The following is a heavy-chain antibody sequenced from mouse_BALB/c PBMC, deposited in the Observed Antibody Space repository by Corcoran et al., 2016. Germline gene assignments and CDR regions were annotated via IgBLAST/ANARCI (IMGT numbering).Heavy chain of an antibody. CDR2: IDPENGNT. CDR1: GFNIKDYY. Sequence: EVQLQQSGAELVRPGALVKLSCKASGFNIKDYYMHWVTPRPEQGLEWIGWIDPENGNTIYDPKFQGKARITADTSSNTAYLQLSSLTSEDTAVYYCARSGGNYLDYLGQCTTLTVSS. D-gene: IGHD2-14*01. J-gene: IGHJ2*01. V-gene: IGHV14-1*02. CDR3: ARSGGNYLDY.